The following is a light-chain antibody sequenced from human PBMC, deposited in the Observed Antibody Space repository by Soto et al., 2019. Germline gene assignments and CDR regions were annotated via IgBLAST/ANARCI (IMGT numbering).Light chain of an antibody. Sequence: EIVFVQPAGTLSLSPGERATLSCRASQSVSSNYLAWYQLKPGQPPSLLIYDVSIRATGIPARFNGSGSGTEFTLTISNLEPEDFAVYYCQQHSHWPPWTFGQGTKVDI. CDR2: DVS. V-gene: IGKV3-11*01. J-gene: IGKJ1*01. CDR1: QSVSSNY. CDR3: QQHSHWPPWT.